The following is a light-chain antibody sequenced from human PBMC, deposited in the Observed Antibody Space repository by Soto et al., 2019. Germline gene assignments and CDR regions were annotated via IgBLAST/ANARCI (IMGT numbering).Light chain of an antibody. CDR3: QQYGSSRWT. CDR2: ATS. J-gene: IGKJ1*01. CDR1: QSVSSSY. Sequence: EIVLTQSPATLSLSPGERATLSCRASQSVSSSYLAWYQQKLGQAPRLLIYATSSRATGVPARFSGSGSGTDFTLTISRLEPEDFAVYFCQQYGSSRWTFGQGTKVEIK. V-gene: IGKV3-20*01.